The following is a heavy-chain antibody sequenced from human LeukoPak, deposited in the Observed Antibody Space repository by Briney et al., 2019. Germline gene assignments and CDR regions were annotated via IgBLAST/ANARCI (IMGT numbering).Heavy chain of an antibody. CDR3: AREDRNAFDI. Sequence: ASVKVSCKASGYTFTGYYMHWVRQAPGQGLEWMGWINPNSGGTNYAQKFQGRVTMTRDTSTSTVYMELRGLRSDDTAVYFCAREDRNAFDIWGQGTMVTVSS. D-gene: IGHD1-14*01. V-gene: IGHV1-2*02. CDR2: INPNSGGT. J-gene: IGHJ3*02. CDR1: GYTFTGYY.